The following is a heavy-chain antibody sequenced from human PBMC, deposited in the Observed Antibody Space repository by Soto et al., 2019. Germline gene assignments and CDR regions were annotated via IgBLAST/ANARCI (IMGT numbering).Heavy chain of an antibody. CDR3: ASPHSSSWYYFDY. CDR2: ISGSGGST. J-gene: IGHJ4*02. V-gene: IGHV3-23*01. Sequence: GGSLRLSCAASGFTFSSYAMSWVRQAPGKGLEWVSAISGSGGSTYYADSVKGRFTISRDNSKNTLYLQMNSLRAEDTAVYYGASPHSSSWYYFDYWGQGTLVTVSS. D-gene: IGHD6-13*01. CDR1: GFTFSSYA.